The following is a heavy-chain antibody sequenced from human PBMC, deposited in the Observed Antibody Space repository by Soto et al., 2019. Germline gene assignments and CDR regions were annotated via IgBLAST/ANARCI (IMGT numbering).Heavy chain of an antibody. V-gene: IGHV1-46*01. CDR1: GSTFTSYY. CDR2: TNPSGGST. Sequence: GASVKVSWKASGSTFTSYYMHWVRQAPGQGLEWMAITNPSGGSTSYAQKFQGRVTMTRDTSPSTVYMELSSLRSEDTAGYYCAKVRRSSGYYYGYWGQGTPVTVPS. CDR3: AKVRRSSGYYYGY. J-gene: IGHJ4*02. D-gene: IGHD3-22*01.